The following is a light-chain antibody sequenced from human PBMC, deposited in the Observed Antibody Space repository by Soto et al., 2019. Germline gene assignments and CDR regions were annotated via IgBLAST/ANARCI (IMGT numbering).Light chain of an antibody. CDR3: SSYAGSNMVV. Sequence: QSALTQPPSASGSPGQSVTISCTGTSSDVGGYNYVSWYQQHPGKAPKLMIYEVSKRPSGVPDRFSGSKSGNTASLTVSGLHAEDEADCYCSSYAGSNMVVFGGGTQLTVL. CDR1: SSDVGGYNY. CDR2: EVS. J-gene: IGLJ2*01. V-gene: IGLV2-8*01.